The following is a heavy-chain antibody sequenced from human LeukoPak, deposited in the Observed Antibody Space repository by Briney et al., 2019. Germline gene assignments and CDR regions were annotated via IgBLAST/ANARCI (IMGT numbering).Heavy chain of an antibody. CDR1: GYTFTSYY. Sequence: GASVKVSCKASGYTFTSYYMHWVRQAPGQGLEWMGIINPSGGSTSYAQKFQGRVTMTRDTSTGTVYMDLSSLRSEDTAVYYCANPRGLELGNGYWGQGTLVTVSS. J-gene: IGHJ4*02. D-gene: IGHD1-7*01. CDR2: INPSGGST. V-gene: IGHV1-46*01. CDR3: ANPRGLELGNGY.